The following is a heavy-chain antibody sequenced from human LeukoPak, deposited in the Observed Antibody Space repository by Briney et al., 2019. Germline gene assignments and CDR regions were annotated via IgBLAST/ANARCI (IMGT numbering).Heavy chain of an antibody. J-gene: IGHJ4*02. CDR2: ITPSGHT. V-gene: IGHV3-23*01. CDR3: GQDWAWGAFGH. Sequence: PGGSLRLSRAASGFTFSIYGMNWVRQAPGKGLEWGSGITPSGHTYYAASVQGRFTIHRDNSKNTLYLQMNRLGAEDTAIYYCGQDWAWGAFGHWGQGTLVTVSS. CDR1: GFTFSIYG. D-gene: IGHD4/OR15-4a*01.